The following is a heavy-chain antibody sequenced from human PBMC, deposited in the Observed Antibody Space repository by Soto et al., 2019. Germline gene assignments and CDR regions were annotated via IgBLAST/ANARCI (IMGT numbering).Heavy chain of an antibody. CDR2: ISGSGGST. V-gene: IGHV3-23*01. CDR1: GFTFSSYA. Sequence: GGSLRLSCASSGFTFSSYAMSLVRQAPGKGLEWVSVISGSGGSTHYADSVKGRSTISRDNSKNTLYLQVNSLRAEDTAVYYCAKEADISGYHPDYWGQGTQVTVSS. CDR3: AKEADISGYHPDY. J-gene: IGHJ4*02. D-gene: IGHD3-22*01.